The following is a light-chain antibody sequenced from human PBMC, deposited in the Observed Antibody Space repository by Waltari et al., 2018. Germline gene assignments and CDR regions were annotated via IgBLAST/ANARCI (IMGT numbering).Light chain of an antibody. J-gene: IGKJ1*01. V-gene: IGKV3-20*01. CDR1: QSISRY. CDR2: AAS. CDR3: QKYGSLPAT. Sequence: EIMLTQSPGTLSLSPGERATLSCRASQSISRYLAWYQHKPGQAPRLLIYAASSRDTGIPDRFSGSGSGTDFSLTISRLEPEDFAVYYCQKYGSLPATFGQGTKVEIK.